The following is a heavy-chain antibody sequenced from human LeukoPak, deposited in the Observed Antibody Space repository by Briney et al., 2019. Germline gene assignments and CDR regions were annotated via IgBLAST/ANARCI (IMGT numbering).Heavy chain of an antibody. D-gene: IGHD3-16*01. CDR2: ISGSGGST. J-gene: IGHJ3*02. V-gene: IGHV3-23*01. CDR1: GFTFSSYA. Sequence: GGSLRLSCAASGFTFSSYAMSWVRQAPGKGLEWVSLISGSGGSTYYADSVKGRFTTSRDNSKNTLYLHKNSLRAEDTAVFYCSKKRGDYVWGSYLGAFDIWGQGTMVTVSS. CDR3: SKKRGDYVWGSYLGAFDI.